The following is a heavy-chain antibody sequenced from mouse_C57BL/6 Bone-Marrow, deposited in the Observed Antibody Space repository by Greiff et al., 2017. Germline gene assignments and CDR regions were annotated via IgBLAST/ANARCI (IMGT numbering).Heavy chain of an antibody. J-gene: IGHJ4*01. V-gene: IGHV7-3*01. Sequence: EVQVVESGGGLVQPGGSLSLSCAASGFTFTDYYISWVRQPPGKALEWLGFIRNKANGYTTEYSASVKGRFTISSANSQGILYLQMNALGAEDSATYYCAGYDDSSNYAMDYWGQGTSVTVCS. D-gene: IGHD1-1*01. CDR3: AGYDDSSNYAMDY. CDR1: GFTFTDYY. CDR2: IRNKANGYTT.